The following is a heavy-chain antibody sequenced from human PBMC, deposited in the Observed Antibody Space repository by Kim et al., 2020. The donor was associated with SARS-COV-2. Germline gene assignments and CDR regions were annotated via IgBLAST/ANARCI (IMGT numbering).Heavy chain of an antibody. J-gene: IGHJ4*02. CDR1: SGSISSSSYY. Sequence: SETLSLTCTVSSGSISSSSYYWGWIRQPPGKGLEWIGSIYYSGSTYYNPSLESRVTISVDTSKNQFSLKLSSVTAADTAMYYCARTRSGGYYFDYWGQGTLVTVSS. D-gene: IGHD3-10*01. CDR3: ARTRSGGYYFDY. CDR2: IYYSGST. V-gene: IGHV4-39*01.